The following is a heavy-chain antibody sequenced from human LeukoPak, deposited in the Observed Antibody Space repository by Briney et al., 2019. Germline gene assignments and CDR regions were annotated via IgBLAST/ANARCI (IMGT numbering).Heavy chain of an antibody. V-gene: IGHV3-23*01. CDR1: GFTFSSYA. J-gene: IGHJ4*02. Sequence: GGSLRLSCAASGFTFSSYAMSWVRQAPGKGLEWVSAISGSGGSTYYADSVKGRFTISRDNSKNTLYPQMNSLRAEDTAVYYCAKDRSTYYYDSSGYYGDYWGQGTLVTVSS. D-gene: IGHD3-22*01. CDR2: ISGSGGST. CDR3: AKDRSTYYYDSSGYYGDY.